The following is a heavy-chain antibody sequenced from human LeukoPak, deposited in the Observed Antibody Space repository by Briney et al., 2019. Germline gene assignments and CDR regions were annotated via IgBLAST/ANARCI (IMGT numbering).Heavy chain of an antibody. V-gene: IGHV3-53*01. CDR2: IFSNGDT. D-gene: IGHD3-16*01. CDR1: EFTVSRNY. CDR3: TRDQMIY. J-gene: IGHJ4*02. Sequence: GGSLRLSCTASEFTVSRNYMLWVRQDRGRGRGWVSLIFSNGDTHYADSVKGRFTISRDTSINTVSLKMNSLRVEDTAMYYCTRDQMIYWGQGTLVTVSS.